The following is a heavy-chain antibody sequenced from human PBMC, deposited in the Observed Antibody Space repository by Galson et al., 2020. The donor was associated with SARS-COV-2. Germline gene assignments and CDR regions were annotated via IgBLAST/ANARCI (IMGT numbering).Heavy chain of an antibody. D-gene: IGHD3-3*01. V-gene: IGHV1-18*01. Sequence: ASVKVSCKASGYTFSSYAISWVRQAPGQGLEWMGWISPYNGKTNYAQKLQGRVTVTTDTSTTTAYMELSGLRSDDTAVYYCARDEYNFWNGYWYYGMDVWGQGTTVTVSS. CDR1: GYTFSSYA. J-gene: IGHJ6*02. CDR3: ARDEYNFWNGYWYYGMDV. CDR2: ISPYNGKT.